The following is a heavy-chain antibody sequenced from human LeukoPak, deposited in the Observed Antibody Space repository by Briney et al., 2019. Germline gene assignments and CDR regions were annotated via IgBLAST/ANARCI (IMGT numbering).Heavy chain of an antibody. CDR1: GGSISRGDYY. D-gene: IGHD3-3*01. Sequence: SQTLSLTCTVSGGSISRGDYYWSWIRQPPGKGLEWIGYIYYSGSTYYNPSLKSRVTISVDTSKNQFSLKLSSVTAADTAVYYCARGITIFGVVIIGFDPWGQGTLVTVSS. CDR3: ARGITIFGVVIIGFDP. CDR2: IYYSGST. V-gene: IGHV4-30-4*08. J-gene: IGHJ5*02.